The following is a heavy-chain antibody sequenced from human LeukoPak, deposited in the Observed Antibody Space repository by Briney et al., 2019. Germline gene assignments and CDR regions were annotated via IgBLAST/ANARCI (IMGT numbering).Heavy chain of an antibody. CDR2: IDPNSGGT. CDR3: ARGYSSSWIDY. J-gene: IGHJ4*02. D-gene: IGHD6-13*01. V-gene: IGHV1-2*02. Sequence: ASVKVSCKASGYTFTAYYMHWVRQAPGQGLAWMGWIDPNSGGTNYAQNFQGRVTMTRDTSISTAYMELSRLRSDDTAVYYCARGYSSSWIDYWGQGTLVTVSS. CDR1: GYTFTAYY.